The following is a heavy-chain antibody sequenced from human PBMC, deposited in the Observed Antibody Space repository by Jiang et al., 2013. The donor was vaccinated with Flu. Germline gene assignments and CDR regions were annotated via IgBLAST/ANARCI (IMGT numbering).Heavy chain of an antibody. CDR1: GGSISSSSYY. D-gene: IGHD3-10*01. V-gene: IGHV4-39*07. Sequence: SLTCTVSGGSISSSSYYWGWIRQPPGKGLEWIGSIYYSGSTYYNPSLKSRVTISVDTSKNQFSLKLSSVTAADTAVYYCARDGEGDYYGSGIAEYFQHWGQGTLVTVSS. J-gene: IGHJ1*01. CDR3: ARDGEGDYYGSGIAEYFQH. CDR2: IYYSGST.